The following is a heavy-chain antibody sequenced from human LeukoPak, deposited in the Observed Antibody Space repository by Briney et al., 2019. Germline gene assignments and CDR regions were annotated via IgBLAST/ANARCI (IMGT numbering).Heavy chain of an antibody. Sequence: SETLSLTCTVSGGSVNSAGYHWSWIRQYPGKGLEWIGYIYYSGSTNYNPSLKSRVTISVDTSKNKFSLKLSSVTAAETAVYCGARGKDSHDYTYWGQGTLVTVSS. D-gene: IGHD4-11*01. V-gene: IGHV4-31*03. CDR1: GGSVNSAGYH. CDR3: ARGKDSHDYTY. J-gene: IGHJ4*02. CDR2: IYYSGST.